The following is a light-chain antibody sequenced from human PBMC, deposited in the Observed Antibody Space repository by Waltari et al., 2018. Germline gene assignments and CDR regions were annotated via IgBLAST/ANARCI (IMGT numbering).Light chain of an antibody. Sequence: DIQMTQSPSTLSASVGDRFTITCRASQRISNWLAWYQQKPWKAPKLLSYKASTLESGVPSRFSDRGSGTEFTLTISILQPDDFATYYCQQYNSYSLLTFGGGTKVEIK. CDR2: KAS. CDR1: QRISNW. J-gene: IGKJ4*01. V-gene: IGKV1-5*03. CDR3: QQYNSYSLLT.